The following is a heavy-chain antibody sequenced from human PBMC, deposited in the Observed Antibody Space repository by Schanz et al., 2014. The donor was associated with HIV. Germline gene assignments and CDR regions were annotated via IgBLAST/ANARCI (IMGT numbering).Heavy chain of an antibody. CDR1: GFTFDDYT. Sequence: VQLVESGGGLVKPGGSLRLSCAASGFTFDDYTMHWVRQAPGKGLEWVSLISWDGGSTYYADSVKGRFTISRDNAKNSLYLQMNSLRAEDTALYYCAKDMGSGSYETFDIWGQGTMVTVSS. CDR3: AKDMGSGSYETFDI. D-gene: IGHD1-26*01. J-gene: IGHJ3*02. V-gene: IGHV3-43*01. CDR2: ISWDGGST.